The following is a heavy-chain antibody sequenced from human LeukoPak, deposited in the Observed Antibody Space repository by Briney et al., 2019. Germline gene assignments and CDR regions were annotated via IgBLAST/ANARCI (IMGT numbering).Heavy chain of an antibody. CDR1: GSPFTSYW. CDR3: ARHIEYYYGSGSYFDY. V-gene: IGHV5-51*01. CDR2: IYPGDSDT. Sequence: LGESLKISCKGSGSPFTSYWIGWVRQLPGKGLEWMGIIYPGDSDTRYSPSFQGQVTISADKSISTAYLQWSSLKASDTAMYYCARHIEYYYGSGSYFDYWGQGTLVTVSS. J-gene: IGHJ4*02. D-gene: IGHD3-10*01.